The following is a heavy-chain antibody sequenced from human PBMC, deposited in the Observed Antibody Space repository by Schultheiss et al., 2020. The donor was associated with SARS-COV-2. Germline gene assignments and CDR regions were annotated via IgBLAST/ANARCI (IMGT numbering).Heavy chain of an antibody. CDR3: GRGPGGYTSYFDY. V-gene: IGHV3-21*01. D-gene: IGHD3-22*01. J-gene: IGHJ4*02. Sequence: GGSLRLSCAASGFTFSNYAMSWVRQTPGKGLEWVSAITPTRNHISSTDSVKGRFTISCDNAKNSLSLQMNSLRAEDTAVYYCGRGPGGYTSYFDYWGQGTLVTVSS. CDR2: ITPTRNHI. CDR1: GFTFSNYA.